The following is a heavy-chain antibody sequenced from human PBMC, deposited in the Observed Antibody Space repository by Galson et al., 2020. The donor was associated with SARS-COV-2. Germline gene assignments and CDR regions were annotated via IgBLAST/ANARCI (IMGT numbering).Heavy chain of an antibody. CDR3: ARDYTCYDSSGCDY. CDR2: ISYDGSNK. Sequence: TGGSLRLSCAASGFTFRSYAMHWVRQAPGKGLEWVAVISYDGSNKYYADSVKGRFTISRDNSKNTLYLQMNSLRAEDTAVYYCARDYTCYDSSGCDYWGQGTLVTVSS. CDR1: GFTFRSYA. V-gene: IGHV3-30-3*01. J-gene: IGHJ4*02. D-gene: IGHD3-22*01.